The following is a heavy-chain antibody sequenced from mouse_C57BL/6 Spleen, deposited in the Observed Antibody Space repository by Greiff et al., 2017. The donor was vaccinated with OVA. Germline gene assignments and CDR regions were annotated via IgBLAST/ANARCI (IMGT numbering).Heavy chain of an antibody. D-gene: IGHD1-1*01. CDR1: GYSITSGYY. J-gene: IGHJ1*03. V-gene: IGHV3-6*01. Sequence: VQLQQSGPGLVKPSQSLSLTCSVTGYSITSGYYWNWLRQFPGNKLEWMGYISYDGSNNYNPSLKNLISLTRDTSKNQFFLKLNSVTTEDTATYYGERLITTVVARYFDVWGTGTTVTVSS. CDR2: ISYDGSN. CDR3: ERLITTVVARYFDV.